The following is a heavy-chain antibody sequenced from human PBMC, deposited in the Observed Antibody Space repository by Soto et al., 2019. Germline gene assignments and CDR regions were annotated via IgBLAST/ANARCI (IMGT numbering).Heavy chain of an antibody. CDR3: ARECLACCGGGCYHYWYLDL. CDR2: INPSGGST. D-gene: IGHD2-15*01. Sequence: ASVKVSCKASGYTFTSYYMHWVRQAPGQGLEWMGIINPSGGSTSYAQKFQGRVTMTRDTSTSTVYMEPSSLRSEDTAVYYCARECLACCGGGCYHYWYLDLWGRGTLVTVSS. J-gene: IGHJ2*01. V-gene: IGHV1-46*01. CDR1: GYTFTSYY.